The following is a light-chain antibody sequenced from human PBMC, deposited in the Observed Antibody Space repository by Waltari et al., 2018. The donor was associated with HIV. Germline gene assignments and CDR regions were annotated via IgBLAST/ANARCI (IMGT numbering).Light chain of an antibody. CDR1: QSVSSN. Sequence: EIVMTQSPATLSVSPGERATLSCRASQSVSSNLAWYQQKPCQAPRLLIYGASTRATGIPARFSGSGSATEFTLTISSLQSEDFAVYYCQQYNKAFGQGTKVEIK. V-gene: IGKV3-15*01. J-gene: IGKJ1*01. CDR2: GAS. CDR3: QQYNKA.